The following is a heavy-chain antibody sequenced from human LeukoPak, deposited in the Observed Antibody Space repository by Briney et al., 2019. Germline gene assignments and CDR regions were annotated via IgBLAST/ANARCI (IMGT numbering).Heavy chain of an antibody. CDR2: MYYRGST. J-gene: IGHJ4*02. CDR1: GGSISNYY. D-gene: IGHD3-22*01. CDR3: ARRYYYDSSGTFDY. Sequence: SDTLSLTCTVSGGSISNYYWSWIRQPPGKGLEWIGYMYYRGSTNYNPSLKSRVTISVDTSKNQFSLKLSSVTAADTAVYYCARRYYYDSSGTFDYWGQGTLVTVSS. V-gene: IGHV4-59*07.